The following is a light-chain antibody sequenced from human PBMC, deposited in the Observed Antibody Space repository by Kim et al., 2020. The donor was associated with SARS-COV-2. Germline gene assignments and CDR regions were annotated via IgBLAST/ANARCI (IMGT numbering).Light chain of an antibody. CDR2: DVN. CDR3: CSYAGSYTWV. J-gene: IGLJ3*02. V-gene: IGLV2-11*01. CDR1: RRDVGGYDY. Sequence: QSALTQPRSVSGSPGQSVTISCTGTRRDVGGYDYVSWYQQHPGKAPKLMIYDVNKGPSGVPDRFSGSKSGNTASLTISGLQAEDEAYYYCCSYAGSYTWVFGGGTQLTVL.